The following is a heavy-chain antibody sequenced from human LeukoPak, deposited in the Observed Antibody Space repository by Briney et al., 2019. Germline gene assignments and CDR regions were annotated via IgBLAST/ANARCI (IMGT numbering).Heavy chain of an antibody. CDR1: GYTFTGYY. V-gene: IGHV1-2*02. D-gene: IGHD6-13*01. CDR3: AREGGAAAGPSDY. J-gene: IGHJ4*02. Sequence: GASVKVSCKASGYTFTGYYMHWVRQAPGQGLEWMGWINPNSGGTNYAQKFQGRVTMTRDTSISTAYMELSRLRSDDTAVYYCAREGGAAAGPSDYWGQGTLVTVSS. CDR2: INPNSGGT.